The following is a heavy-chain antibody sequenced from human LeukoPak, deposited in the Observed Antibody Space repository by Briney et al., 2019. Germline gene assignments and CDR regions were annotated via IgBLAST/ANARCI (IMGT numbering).Heavy chain of an antibody. Sequence: SVKVSCKASGGTFSSYAISWVRQAPGQGLEWRGGIIPIFGTANYAQKFQGRVTITTDESTSTAYTELSSLRSEDTAVYYCAALGYCSSTSCPKNYYYMDVWGKGTTVTVSS. D-gene: IGHD2-2*01. J-gene: IGHJ6*03. CDR2: IIPIFGTA. CDR1: GGTFSSYA. V-gene: IGHV1-69*05. CDR3: AALGYCSSTSCPKNYYYMDV.